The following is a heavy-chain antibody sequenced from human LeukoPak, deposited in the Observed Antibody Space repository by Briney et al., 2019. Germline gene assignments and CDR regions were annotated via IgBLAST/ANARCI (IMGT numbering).Heavy chain of an antibody. Sequence: PGGSLSLSCAASGFTFSNYWLTWVRQAPGQGLEWVANIKQDGSEKHYVDSVKRRFTITRDNAKNSLYLQMNRLRADDTAVYYCARDRQIAFWGQGTLVTVSS. CDR1: GFTFSNYW. CDR2: IKQDGSEK. J-gene: IGHJ4*02. CDR3: ARDRQIAF. V-gene: IGHV3-7*01.